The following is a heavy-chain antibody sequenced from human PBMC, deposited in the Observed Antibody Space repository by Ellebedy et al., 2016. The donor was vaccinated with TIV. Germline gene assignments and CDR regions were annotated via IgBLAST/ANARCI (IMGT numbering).Heavy chain of an antibody. CDR1: GYSFTSYW. J-gene: IGHJ5*02. Sequence: GESLKISCKGSGYSFTSYWIGWVRQMPGKGLEWMGIIYPGDSDTRYSPSFQGQVTISADKSISTAYLQWSSLKASDTAMYYCARFSVRGVMKTPNWFDPWGQGTLVTVSS. CDR3: ARFSVRGVMKTPNWFDP. D-gene: IGHD3-10*01. V-gene: IGHV5-51*01. CDR2: IYPGDSDT.